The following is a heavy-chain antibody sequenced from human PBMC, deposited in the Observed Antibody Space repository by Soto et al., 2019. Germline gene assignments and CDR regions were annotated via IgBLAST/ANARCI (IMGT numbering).Heavy chain of an antibody. CDR1: GFTLSSVG. V-gene: IGHV3-30*18. CDR3: AKEESSGYYRTADY. J-gene: IGHJ4*02. CDR2: TPYDENTK. Sequence: PGGSLRLSCAASGFTLSSVGMHWVRQAPGKGLEWVGVTPYDENTKYYGASVKGRFIISRDNSKNTVYLEMNSLRAEDTAVYYCAKEESSGYYRTADYWGQGTLVTVSS. D-gene: IGHD6-19*01.